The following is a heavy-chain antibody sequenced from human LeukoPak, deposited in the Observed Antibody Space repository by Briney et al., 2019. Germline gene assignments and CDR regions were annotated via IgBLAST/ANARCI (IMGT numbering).Heavy chain of an antibody. Sequence: GGSLRLSCAASGFTFSSYGMHWVRQAPGKGLEWVSYITADGTNKYDADSVKGRFTIPRDNAKNSLYLQMNSLRVDDTAIYYCAREVKWELPDYWGHGTLVTVSS. CDR2: ITADGTNK. J-gene: IGHJ4*01. CDR1: GFTFSSYG. V-gene: IGHV3-48*04. CDR3: AREVKWELPDY. D-gene: IGHD1-26*01.